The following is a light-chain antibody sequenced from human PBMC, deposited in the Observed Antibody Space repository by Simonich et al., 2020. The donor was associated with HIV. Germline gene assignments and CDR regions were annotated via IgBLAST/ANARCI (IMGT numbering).Light chain of an antibody. CDR2: GAS. Sequence: DIQMTQSPSSLSASVGDRVTITCRASQGISKSVAWYQQKPGKAPKLLLYGASRLESGVPSRFSGSGSGTDFTLTISSLQPEDFAIYYCQQYYSTPTFGQGTKVEI. J-gene: IGKJ1*01. CDR3: QQYYSTPT. CDR1: QGISKS. V-gene: IGKV1-NL1*01.